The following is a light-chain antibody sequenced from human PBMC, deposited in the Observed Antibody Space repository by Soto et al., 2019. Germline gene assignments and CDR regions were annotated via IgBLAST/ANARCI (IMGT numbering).Light chain of an antibody. J-gene: IGKJ3*01. CDR2: AAS. Sequence: DIQMTQSPTSLSASVGDRVTITCRASQGIRNYVAWYQQIPGKAPKLLIYAASTLQSGVPSRFSGSGSGTDFTLTINGLQLEDFAPYSCQKYSSVPFFCPGLKVEIK. CDR3: QKYSSVPF. CDR1: QGIRNY. V-gene: IGKV1-27*01.